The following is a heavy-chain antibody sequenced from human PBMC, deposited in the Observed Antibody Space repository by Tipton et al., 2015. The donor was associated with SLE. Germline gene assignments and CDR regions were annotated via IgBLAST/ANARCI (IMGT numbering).Heavy chain of an antibody. D-gene: IGHD6-13*01. J-gene: IGHJ4*02. CDR3: ARAGWEYSSSWGP. Sequence: LRLSCAASGFTFSSYSMNWVRQAPGKGLEWIGSIYYSGSTYYNPSLKSRVTISVDTSKNQFSLKLSSVTAADTAVYYCARAGWEYSSSWGPWGQGTLVTVSS. CDR2: IYYSGST. V-gene: IGHV4-39*07. CDR1: GFTFSSYS.